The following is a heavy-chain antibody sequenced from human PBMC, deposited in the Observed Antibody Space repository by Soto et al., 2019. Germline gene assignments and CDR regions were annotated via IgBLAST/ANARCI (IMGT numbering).Heavy chain of an antibody. D-gene: IGHD5-18*01. V-gene: IGHV1-18*01. J-gene: IGHJ4*02. Sequence: GASVKVSCKASGYSFSDYGVTWVRQSPGQGLQWMGWISAYNDDRNYAQNFQDRITMTTDTSTSTAYVELRSLRSDDTAVYFCGRARSAAMVTSDYWGQGTVVTVSS. CDR1: GYSFSDYG. CDR3: GRARSAAMVTSDY. CDR2: ISAYNDDR.